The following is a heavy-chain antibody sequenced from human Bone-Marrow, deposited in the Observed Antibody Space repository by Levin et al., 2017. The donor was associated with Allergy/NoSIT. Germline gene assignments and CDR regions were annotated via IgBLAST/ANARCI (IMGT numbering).Heavy chain of an antibody. CDR2: IWYDGSNK. D-gene: IGHD6-13*01. CDR1: GFTFSSYG. Sequence: GESLKISCAASGFTFSSYGMHWVRQAPGKGLEWVAVIWYDGSNKYYADSVKGRFTISRDNSKNTLYLQMNSLRAEDTAVYYCARDMGGAAAATFDYWGQGTLVTVSS. CDR3: ARDMGGAAAATFDY. V-gene: IGHV3-33*01. J-gene: IGHJ4*02.